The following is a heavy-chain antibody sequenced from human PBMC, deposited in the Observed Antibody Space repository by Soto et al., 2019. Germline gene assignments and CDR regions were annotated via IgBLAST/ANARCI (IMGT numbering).Heavy chain of an antibody. J-gene: IGHJ6*02. D-gene: IGHD5-18*01. CDR2: ISYDGSNK. CDR3: AREVDTAMVQRYYGMDV. V-gene: IGHV3-30-3*01. CDR1: GFTFSSYA. Sequence: GGSLRLSCAASGFTFSSYAMHWVRQAPGKGLEWVAVISYDGSNKYYADSVKGRFTISRDNSKNTLYLQMNSLRAEDTAVYYCAREVDTAMVQRYYGMDVWGQGTTVTVSS.